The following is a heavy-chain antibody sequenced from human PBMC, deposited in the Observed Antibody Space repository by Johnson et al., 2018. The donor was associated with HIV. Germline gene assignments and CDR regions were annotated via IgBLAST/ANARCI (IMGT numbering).Heavy chain of an antibody. V-gene: IGHV3-48*01. Sequence: VQLVESGGGLVQPGGSLRLSCAASGFTVSSNYINWIRQAPGKGLEWVSYIDSSGSGIYYAESVKGRFTISRDSSKNTLYFQLNSLRVEDTAVYYCAKMSRGRQDAFDIWGQGAMVSVSA. D-gene: IGHD3-16*01. CDR2: IDSSGSGI. CDR3: AKMSRGRQDAFDI. CDR1: GFTVSSNY. J-gene: IGHJ3*02.